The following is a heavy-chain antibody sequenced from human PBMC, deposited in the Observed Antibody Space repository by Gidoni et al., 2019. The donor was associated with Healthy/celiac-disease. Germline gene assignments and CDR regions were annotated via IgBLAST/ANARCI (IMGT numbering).Heavy chain of an antibody. CDR2: ISGSCGST. D-gene: IGHD2-2*01. Sequence: EVQLLESGGGLVQPGGSLRLSCEASGFPFRSYAMRWVRQDPGKGLRWVSAISGSCGSTYYADSVKGRFTISRDNSKNTLYLQMNSLRAEDTAVYYCAKGGRGYCSSTSCHSLLGGMDVWGQGTTVTVSS. J-gene: IGHJ6*02. CDR1: GFPFRSYA. V-gene: IGHV3-23*01. CDR3: AKGGRGYCSSTSCHSLLGGMDV.